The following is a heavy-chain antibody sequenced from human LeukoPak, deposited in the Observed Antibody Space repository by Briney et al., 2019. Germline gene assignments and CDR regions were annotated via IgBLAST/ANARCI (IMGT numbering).Heavy chain of an antibody. D-gene: IGHD2-2*01. Sequence: SETLSLTCTVSGGSISSSSYYWSWIRQPPGKGLGWIGEINHSGSTNYNPSLKSRVTISVDTSKNQFSLKLSSVTAADTAVYYCARVEEEVVVPAAINWFDPWGQGTLVTVSS. J-gene: IGHJ5*02. V-gene: IGHV4-39*07. CDR3: ARVEEEVVVPAAINWFDP. CDR1: GGSISSSSYY. CDR2: INHSGST.